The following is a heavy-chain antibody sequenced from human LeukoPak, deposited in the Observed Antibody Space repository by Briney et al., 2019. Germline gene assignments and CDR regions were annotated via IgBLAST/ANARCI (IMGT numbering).Heavy chain of an antibody. Sequence: SETLSLTCTVSGGSISSSSYYWGWIRQPPGKGLEWIGNIYYRGSTYYNPSLKSRVTISVDTSKNQFSLKLSSVTAADTAVYYCARDGGQGPGAFDYWGQGTLVTVSS. D-gene: IGHD4-23*01. CDR3: ARDGGQGPGAFDY. CDR2: IYYRGST. V-gene: IGHV4-39*07. CDR1: GGSISSSSYY. J-gene: IGHJ4*02.